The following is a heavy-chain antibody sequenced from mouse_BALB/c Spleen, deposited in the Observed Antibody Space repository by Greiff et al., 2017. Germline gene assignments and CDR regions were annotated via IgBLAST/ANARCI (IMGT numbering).Heavy chain of an antibody. CDR2: IYPGDGDT. CDR1: GYAFSSYW. J-gene: IGHJ4*01. Sequence: QVHVKQSGAELVRPGSSVKISCKASGYAFSSYWMNWVKQRPGQGLEWIGQIYPGDGDTNYNGKFKGKATLTADKSSSTAYMQLSSLTSEDSAVYFCARGATRGFYYAMDYWGQGTSVTVSS. CDR3: ARGATRGFYYAMDY. D-gene: IGHD3-1*01. V-gene: IGHV1-80*01.